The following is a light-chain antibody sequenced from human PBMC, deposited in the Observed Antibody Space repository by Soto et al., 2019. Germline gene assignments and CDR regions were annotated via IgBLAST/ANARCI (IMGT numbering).Light chain of an antibody. CDR2: WAS. CDR1: QSVLYSSNNKNY. Sequence: DIVMTQSPDSLAVSLGERATINCKSSQSVLYSSNNKNYLAWYQQKPGQPPKLLIYWASTRESGVPDRFSGSGSGTDFTLTISSLLAEDVAVYYCQQYYSTWYTFGQGIKLEI. V-gene: IGKV4-1*01. CDR3: QQYYSTWYT. J-gene: IGKJ2*01.